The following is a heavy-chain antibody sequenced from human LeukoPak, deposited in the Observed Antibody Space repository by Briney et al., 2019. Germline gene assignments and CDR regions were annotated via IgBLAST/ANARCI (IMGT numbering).Heavy chain of an antibody. Sequence: PGGSLRLSCAASGFTFSSYAMHWVRQAPGKGLEWVAVISYNGSNKYYADSVKGRFTISRDNSKNTLYLQMNSLRAEDTAVYYCARSKGYGGYDYYYYDMDVWGKGTTVTVSS. D-gene: IGHD5-12*01. J-gene: IGHJ6*03. CDR3: ARSKGYGGYDYYYYDMDV. V-gene: IGHV3-30*04. CDR1: GFTFSSYA. CDR2: ISYNGSNK.